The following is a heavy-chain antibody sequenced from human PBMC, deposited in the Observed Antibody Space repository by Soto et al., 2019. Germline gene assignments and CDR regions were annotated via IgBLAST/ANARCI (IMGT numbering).Heavy chain of an antibody. CDR1: GGSISSYY. Sequence: ETLSLTCTVSGGSISSYYWSWIRQPPGKGLEWIGYIYYSGSTNYNPSLKSRVTISVDTSKNQFSLKLSSVTAADTAVYYCSRTSGTVTTDYYYYYYMDVWGKGTTVTVSS. CDR2: IYYSGST. D-gene: IGHD4-17*01. V-gene: IGHV4-59*01. CDR3: SRTSGTVTTDYYYYYYMDV. J-gene: IGHJ6*03.